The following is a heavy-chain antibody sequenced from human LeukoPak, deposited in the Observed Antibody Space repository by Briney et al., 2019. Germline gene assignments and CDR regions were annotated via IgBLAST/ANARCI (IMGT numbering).Heavy chain of an antibody. Sequence: QPGGSLRLSCTASGLTFSSKWMSWVRQAPGKGMEWVATIRKDGSEKYYVDSVKGRFTIFRDNGKNSLYLQMSSLRADDTAVYYCARDSPTSMIVSGFFASWGLGTQVTVSS. V-gene: IGHV3-7*01. CDR1: GLTFSSKW. J-gene: IGHJ5*02. CDR2: IRKDGSEK. CDR3: ARDSPTSMIVSGFFAS. D-gene: IGHD3-22*01.